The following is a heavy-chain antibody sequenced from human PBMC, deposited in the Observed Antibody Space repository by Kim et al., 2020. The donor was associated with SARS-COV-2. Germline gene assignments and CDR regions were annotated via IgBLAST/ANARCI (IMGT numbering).Heavy chain of an antibody. CDR3: AKDIRPYSSGWYDY. Sequence: VEGRITISREDAKNSLSLQMNSLRAEDTALYYCAKDIRPYSSGWYDYWGQGTLVTVSS. J-gene: IGHJ4*02. V-gene: IGHV3-9*01. D-gene: IGHD6-19*01.